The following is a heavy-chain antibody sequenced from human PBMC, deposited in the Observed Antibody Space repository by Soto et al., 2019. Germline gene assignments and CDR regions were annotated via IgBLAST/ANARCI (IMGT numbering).Heavy chain of an antibody. CDR1: GFTFTTYW. Sequence: PGGSLRLSCVASGFTFTTYWMSWVRQAPGKGLEWVANIRQDGGAQYYVDSVKGRFTISRDNAKNSVYLQMNSLRAEDTAVYYCAREGRSYYYGMDVWGQGTTVTVSS. CDR3: AREGRSYYYGMDV. J-gene: IGHJ6*02. V-gene: IGHV3-7*01. CDR2: IRQDGGAQ.